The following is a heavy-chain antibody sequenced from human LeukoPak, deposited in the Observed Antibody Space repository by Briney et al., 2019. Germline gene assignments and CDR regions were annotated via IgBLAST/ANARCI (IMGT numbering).Heavy chain of an antibody. D-gene: IGHD3-10*01. CDR2: ISGSAGTT. CDR3: ANKYGSGPRDAFDI. CDR1: GFTFSSYA. Sequence: GGSLRLSCAASGFTFSSYAMSWVRQAPGKGLEWVSAISGSAGTTYYAGSVKGRFTISRDKSKSTLFLQMNSLRAEDTAVYYCANKYGSGPRDAFDIWGQGTMVTVSS. J-gene: IGHJ3*02. V-gene: IGHV3-23*01.